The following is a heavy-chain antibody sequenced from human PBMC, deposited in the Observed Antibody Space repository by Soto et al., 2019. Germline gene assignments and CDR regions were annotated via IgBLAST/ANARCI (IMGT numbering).Heavy chain of an antibody. D-gene: IGHD3-3*01. Sequence: ASLKMSFKGAGYSFTSYWLGRVRQMPGKGLEWMGIIYPCDSDTRYSPSFQGQVTISADKSISTAYLQWSSLTASDTAMYYCARLAPYDFWSGNFDYWGQGTLVTVSS. J-gene: IGHJ4*02. CDR3: ARLAPYDFWSGNFDY. V-gene: IGHV5-51*01. CDR2: IYPCDSDT. CDR1: GYSFTSYW.